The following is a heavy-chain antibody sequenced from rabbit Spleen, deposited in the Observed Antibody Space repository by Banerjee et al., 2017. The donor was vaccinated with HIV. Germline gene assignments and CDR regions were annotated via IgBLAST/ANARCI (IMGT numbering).Heavy chain of an antibody. Sequence: QSLEESGGDLVKPGASLTLTCTASGFSFSSGDYMCWVRRAPGKGLEWIACIDAGSSGFTYHANWVNGRFTVSSHNAQNTLYLQLNSLTAADTATYFCARGSATMTMVITGYYLNLWGQGTLVTVS. V-gene: IGHV1S40*01. CDR1: GFSFSSGDY. CDR2: IDAGSSGFT. J-gene: IGHJ4*01. D-gene: IGHD2-1*01. CDR3: ARGSATMTMVITGYYLNL.